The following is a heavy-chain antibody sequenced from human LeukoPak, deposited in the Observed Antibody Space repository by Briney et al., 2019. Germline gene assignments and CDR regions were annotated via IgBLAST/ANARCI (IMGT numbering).Heavy chain of an antibody. CDR2: IYYSGST. J-gene: IGHJ4*02. CDR1: GGSISSYY. V-gene: IGHV4-59*01. Sequence: SETLSLTCTVSGGSISSYYWSWIRQPPGKGLEWIGYIYYSGSTNYNPSLKSRVTISVDTSKNQFSLKLSSAIAADTAVYYCARGVGAIVDYWGQGTLVTVSS. CDR3: ARGVGAIVDY. D-gene: IGHD1-26*01.